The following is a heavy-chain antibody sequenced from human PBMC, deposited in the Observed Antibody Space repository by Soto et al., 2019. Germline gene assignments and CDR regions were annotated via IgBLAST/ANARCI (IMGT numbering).Heavy chain of an antibody. CDR2: ISGNGGDYT. D-gene: IGHD2-2*01. V-gene: IGHV3-23*01. CDR3: VPLCRYCSTTTPS. CDR1: GFTFSTYA. Sequence: EVQLLESGGGLVQPGGSLRLSCAASGFTFSTYAMSWFRQAPRKGLEWVSAISGNGGDYTYYADSVKGRFTISSDNSKNTLYLQTNSLRAEDTAVYYCVPLCRYCSTTTPSWCQGTLVTVSS. J-gene: IGHJ4*02.